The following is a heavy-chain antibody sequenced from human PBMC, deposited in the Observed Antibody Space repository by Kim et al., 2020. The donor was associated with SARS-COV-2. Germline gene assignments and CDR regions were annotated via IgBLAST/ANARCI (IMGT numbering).Heavy chain of an antibody. Sequence: GGSLRLSCAASGFTVSSNYMSWVRQAPGKGLEWVSVIYSGGSTYYADSVKGRFTISRDNSKNTLYLQMNSLRAEDTAVYYCARGYYGSGSYYAFDIWGQGTMVTVSS. CDR1: GFTVSSNY. CDR3: ARGYYGSGSYYAFDI. D-gene: IGHD3-10*01. V-gene: IGHV3-53*01. J-gene: IGHJ3*02. CDR2: IYSGGST.